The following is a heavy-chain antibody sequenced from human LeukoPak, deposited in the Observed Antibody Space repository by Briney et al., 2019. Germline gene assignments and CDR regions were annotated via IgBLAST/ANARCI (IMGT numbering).Heavy chain of an antibody. CDR1: GFTFEDYV. CDR3: AKDTSIGEAAPPDYSDHVYVSYHQYDMDV. D-gene: IGHD4-17*01. CDR2: VSCDGDTT. Sequence: GGSLRLSCAASGFTFEDYVMHWVRQVPGKGLEWVSLVSCDGDTTYYADSVRGRFTVFRDNSRNSLYLQMTSLSVEDTALYYCAKDTSIGEAAPPDYSDHVYVSYHQYDMDVWGQGTTVTVS. V-gene: IGHV3-43D*03. J-gene: IGHJ6*02.